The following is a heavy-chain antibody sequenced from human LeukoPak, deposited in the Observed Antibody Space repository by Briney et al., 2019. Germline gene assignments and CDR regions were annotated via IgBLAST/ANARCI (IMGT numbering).Heavy chain of an antibody. CDR1: GSTFINYG. CDR3: ADDYGANFDS. J-gene: IGHJ4*02. Sequence: PGGSLRLSCAASGSTFINYGMHWVRQAPGKGLEWEAVISHDGSDECYADSVKGRFTISRDNSKSTLYLQMNSLRVEDTAMYYCADDYGANFDSWGQGTLVTVSS. V-gene: IGHV3-30*18. CDR2: ISHDGSDE. D-gene: IGHD4-17*01.